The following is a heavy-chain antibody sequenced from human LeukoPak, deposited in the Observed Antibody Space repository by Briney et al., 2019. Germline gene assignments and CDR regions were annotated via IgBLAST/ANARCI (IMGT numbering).Heavy chain of an antibody. CDR3: ARSSLRLGHRYYFDY. D-gene: IGHD3-16*01. CDR2: IIPIFGTA. J-gene: IGHJ4*02. CDR1: GGTFSSYA. V-gene: IGHV1-69*06. Sequence: SVKVSCKASGGTFSSYAISWVRQAPGQGLEWMGGIIPIFGTANYAQKFQGRVTITADKSTSTAYMELSSLRSEDTAVYYCARSSLRLGHRYYFDYWGQGTLVTVSS.